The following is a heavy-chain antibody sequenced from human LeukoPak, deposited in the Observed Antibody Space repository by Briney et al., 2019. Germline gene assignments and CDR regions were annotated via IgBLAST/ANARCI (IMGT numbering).Heavy chain of an antibody. CDR1: GYTFETYG. Sequence: ASVKVSCKASGYTFETYGISWVRQAPGQGLEWMGWINPNTGNPTYAQAFTGRFVFSLDTSVSTAYLQISSLNTEDTAVYYCAIDQPVAGVSNFDSWGQGTLVTVSS. J-gene: IGHJ4*02. D-gene: IGHD6-19*01. V-gene: IGHV7-4-1*02. CDR2: INPNTGNP. CDR3: AIDQPVAGVSNFDS.